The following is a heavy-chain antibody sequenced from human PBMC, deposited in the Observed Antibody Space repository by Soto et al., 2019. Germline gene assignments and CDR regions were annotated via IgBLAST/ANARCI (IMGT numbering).Heavy chain of an antibody. Sequence: AGGSLRLSCAASGFTFSSYAMSWVRQAPGKGLEWVSAISGSGGSTYYADSVKGRFTISRDNSKNTLYLQMNSLRAEDTAVYYCARDHQPRGWYYDTSGSFDYWGQGTLVTVSS. V-gene: IGHV3-23*01. CDR3: ARDHQPRGWYYDTSGSFDY. CDR2: ISGSGGST. D-gene: IGHD3-22*01. CDR1: GFTFSSYA. J-gene: IGHJ4*02.